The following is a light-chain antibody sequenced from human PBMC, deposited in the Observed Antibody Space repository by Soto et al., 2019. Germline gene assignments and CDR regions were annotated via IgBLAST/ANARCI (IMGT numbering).Light chain of an antibody. V-gene: IGLV2-8*01. Sequence: QSALTQPPSASGSPGQSVTISCTGTSNDVGAYNFISWYQQHPGKAPKLMIYEVNKRPSGVPDRFSGSKSGNTASLTVSGLQAEDEADYYCSSYTSSNYWVFGGGTKLTVL. CDR2: EVN. CDR1: SNDVGAYNF. CDR3: SSYTSSNYWV. J-gene: IGLJ3*02.